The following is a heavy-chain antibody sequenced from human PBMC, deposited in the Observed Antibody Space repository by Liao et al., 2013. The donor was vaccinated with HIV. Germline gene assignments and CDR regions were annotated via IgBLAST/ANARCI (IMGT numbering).Heavy chain of an antibody. CDR2: VYYGGTS. J-gene: IGHJ4*02. CDR1: GGSITSFSNY. CDR3: ARGLKSDY. Sequence: QVRLQESGPGLVKPSETLSLTCAVSGGSITSFSNYWAWIRQPPGKGLEWIGTVYYGGTSYYNPSLKSRVTISVDTSKNQFSLKLSSVTAADTAVYYCARGLKSDYWGQGTLVTVSS. V-gene: IGHV4-39*07. D-gene: IGHD3-16*01.